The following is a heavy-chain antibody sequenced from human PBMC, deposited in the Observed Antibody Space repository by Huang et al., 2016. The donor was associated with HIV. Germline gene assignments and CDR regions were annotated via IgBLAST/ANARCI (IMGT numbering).Heavy chain of an antibody. J-gene: IGHJ6*02. V-gene: IGHV3-7*01. D-gene: IGHD2-8*01. Sequence: LVESGGGLVQPGGSLRLSCGGSTVTFTAYWLTWVRQPTGKGLEWGASIRKDGSEKFYLDSVKGRFNISRDNGKKVLFLDMTSLQVDDTATYFCVTKASAMDVWGQGTTVIVSS. CDR3: VTKASAMDV. CDR1: TVTFTAYW. CDR2: IRKDGSEK.